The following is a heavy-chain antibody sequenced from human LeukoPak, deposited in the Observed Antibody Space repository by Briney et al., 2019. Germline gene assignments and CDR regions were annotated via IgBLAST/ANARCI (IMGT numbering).Heavy chain of an antibody. Sequence: GGSLRLSCAASGFTFSNYAMTWVRQAPGKGLEWVSAISGSGGSTYYADSVKGRFTISRDNSKNTLYLQMNSLRAEDTAVYYCAKAARRWASKDYFDYWGQGTLVTVSS. CDR1: GFTFSNYA. CDR3: AKAARRWASKDYFDY. J-gene: IGHJ4*02. V-gene: IGHV3-23*01. D-gene: IGHD2/OR15-2a*01. CDR2: ISGSGGST.